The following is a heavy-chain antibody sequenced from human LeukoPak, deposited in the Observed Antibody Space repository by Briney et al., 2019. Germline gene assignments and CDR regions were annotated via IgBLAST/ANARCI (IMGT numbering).Heavy chain of an antibody. J-gene: IGHJ5*02. Sequence: SETLSLTCTVSGGSISSSSYYWGWIRQPPGKGLEWIGSIYYSGSTYYNPSLKSRVTISVDTSKNQFSLKLSSVTAADTAVYYCARHLANYDILTGYSPNWFDPWGQGTLVTVSS. CDR1: GGSISSSSYY. CDR3: ARHLANYDILTGYSPNWFDP. CDR2: IYYSGST. D-gene: IGHD3-9*01. V-gene: IGHV4-39*01.